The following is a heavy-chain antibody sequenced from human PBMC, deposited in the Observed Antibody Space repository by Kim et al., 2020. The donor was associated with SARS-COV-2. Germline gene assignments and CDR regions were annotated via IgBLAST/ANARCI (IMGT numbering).Heavy chain of an antibody. Sequence: GESLKISCQGSGFTFSNYWIGWVRQMPGKGLEWMGIIWPGNSDTRYSPSFQGQVTISADKSISTAYLQWSSLKASDTAVYYCATYCSSSTCYTNFGYWGQGTLVTVSS. D-gene: IGHD2-2*02. CDR3: ATYCSSSTCYTNFGY. V-gene: IGHV5-51*01. CDR2: IWPGNSDT. J-gene: IGHJ4*02. CDR1: GFTFSNYW.